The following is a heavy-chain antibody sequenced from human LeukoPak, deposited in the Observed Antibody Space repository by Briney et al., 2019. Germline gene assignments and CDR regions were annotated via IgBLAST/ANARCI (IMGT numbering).Heavy chain of an antibody. Sequence: GGSLRLSCAASGFTFSSYSMNWVRQAPGKGLEWVSSISSSSSYIYYADSVKGRFTISRDNSKNTLYLQMNSLRAEDTAVYHCAKIRYGGDIYGRFDYWGQGTLVTVPS. J-gene: IGHJ4*02. D-gene: IGHD5-18*01. CDR2: ISSSSSYI. V-gene: IGHV3-21*04. CDR3: AKIRYGGDIYGRFDY. CDR1: GFTFSSYS.